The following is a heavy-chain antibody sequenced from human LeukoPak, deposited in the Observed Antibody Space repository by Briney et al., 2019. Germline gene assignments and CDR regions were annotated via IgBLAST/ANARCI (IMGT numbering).Heavy chain of an antibody. Sequence: PGGSLRLSCAASGFTVSSNYMSWVRQAPGKGLEWVSVIYSGGNTYYADSVKGRFTISRDNAKNSLYLQMNSLRAEDTAVYYCARDYYRTPGDYWGQGTLVTVSS. CDR1: GFTVSSNY. D-gene: IGHD3-10*01. CDR3: ARDYYRTPGDY. CDR2: IYSGGNT. V-gene: IGHV3-53*01. J-gene: IGHJ4*02.